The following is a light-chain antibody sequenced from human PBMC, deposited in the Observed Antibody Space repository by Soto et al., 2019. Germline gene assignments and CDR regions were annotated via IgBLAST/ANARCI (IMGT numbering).Light chain of an antibody. CDR1: QSVSGDY. Sequence: EIVLTQSPGTLSLSPWEGATLSCRASQSVSGDYLAWYQSKPGQAPRLLIHGASNRATGIPDRFSGSGSGTDFTLTISSLEPEDSAVYYCQQRSNSPPWITFGQGTRLEIK. CDR3: QQRSNSPPWIT. CDR2: GAS. V-gene: IGKV3D-20*02. J-gene: IGKJ5*01.